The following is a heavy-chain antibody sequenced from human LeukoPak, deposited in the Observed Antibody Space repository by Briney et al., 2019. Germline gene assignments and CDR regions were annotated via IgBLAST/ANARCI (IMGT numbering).Heavy chain of an antibody. D-gene: IGHD2-21*02. V-gene: IGHV4-31*03. CDR3: ARDDDSDAFDI. J-gene: IGHJ3*02. Sequence: PSETLSLTCTVSGGSISSGGYYWSWIRQHPGKGLEWIGYIYYSGSTYYNPSLKSRVTISVDTSKNQFSLKLSSVTAADTAVYYCARDDDSDAFDIWGQGTMVTVSS. CDR1: GGSISSGGYY. CDR2: IYYSGST.